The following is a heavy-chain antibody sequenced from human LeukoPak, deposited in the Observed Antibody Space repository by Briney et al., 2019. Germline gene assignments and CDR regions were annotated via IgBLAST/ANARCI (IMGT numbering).Heavy chain of an antibody. CDR3: ANDIVVVPATKGDDFDY. D-gene: IGHD2-2*01. CDR1: GFTFNSYG. J-gene: IGHJ4*02. V-gene: IGHV3-30*02. Sequence: GGSLRLSCAASGFTFNSYGMHWVRQAPGKGLEWVAFIRYDGSNKYYADSVKGRFTISRDNSKNTLYLQMNSLRAEDTAVYYCANDIVVVPATKGDDFDYWGQGTLVTVSS. CDR2: IRYDGSNK.